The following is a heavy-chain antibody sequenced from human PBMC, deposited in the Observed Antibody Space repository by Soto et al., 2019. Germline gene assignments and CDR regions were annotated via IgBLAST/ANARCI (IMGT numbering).Heavy chain of an antibody. CDR3: AIRTGQLAIISEFDGDWFFEV. V-gene: IGHV1-2*02. CDR2: INPDSGGT. D-gene: IGHD2-2*01. Sequence: SVKVSCKASGYTFTDYYIHWVRQAPGQGLEWVGWINPDSGGTNLAQRFQGRVTMTSDTSINTAYMELSSLRSDDTAVYYCAIRTGQLAIISEFDGDWFFEVWGRGTLVT. J-gene: IGHJ2*01. CDR1: GYTFTDYY.